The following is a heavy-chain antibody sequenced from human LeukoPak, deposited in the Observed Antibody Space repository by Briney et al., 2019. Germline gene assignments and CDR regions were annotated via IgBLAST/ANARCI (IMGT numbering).Heavy chain of an antibody. CDR3: ARDSYDSGLVGIDY. CDR2: IYYSGST. V-gene: IGHV4-59*12. J-gene: IGHJ4*02. CDR1: GGSISSYY. Sequence: SETLSLTCSVSGGSISSYYWSWIRQPPGKGLEWIGYIYYSGSTKYNPSLKSRVTISVDTSKNQFSLKLSSVTAADTAVYYCARDSYDSGLVGIDYWGQGTLVTVSS. D-gene: IGHD3-22*01.